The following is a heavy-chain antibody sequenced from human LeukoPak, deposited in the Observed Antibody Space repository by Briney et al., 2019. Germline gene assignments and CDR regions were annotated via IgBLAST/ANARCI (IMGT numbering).Heavy chain of an antibody. Sequence: SETLSLTCAVYGGSFSGYYWSWIRQPPGKGLEWIGEINHSGSTNYNPSLRSRVTISVDTSKNQFSLKLRSLTAADTAVYYCARDRPPYYYDSSGYPVNDAFDIWGQGTMVTVSS. CDR3: ARDRPPYYYDSSGYPVNDAFDI. CDR2: INHSGST. J-gene: IGHJ3*02. D-gene: IGHD3-22*01. CDR1: GGSFSGYY. V-gene: IGHV4-34*01.